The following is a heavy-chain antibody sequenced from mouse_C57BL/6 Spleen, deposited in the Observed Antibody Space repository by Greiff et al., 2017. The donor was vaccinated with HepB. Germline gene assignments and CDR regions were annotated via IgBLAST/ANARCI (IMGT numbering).Heavy chain of an antibody. CDR3: AIITTVVGDY. CDR1: GYTFTGYW. Sequence: VQLVESGAELMKPGASVKLSCKATGYTFTGYWIEILPGSGSTNYNEKFKGKATFTADTSSNTAYMQLSSLTTEDSAIYYCAIITTVVGDYWGQGTTLTVSS. J-gene: IGHJ2*01. V-gene: IGHV1-9*01. D-gene: IGHD1-1*01. CDR2: ILPGSGST.